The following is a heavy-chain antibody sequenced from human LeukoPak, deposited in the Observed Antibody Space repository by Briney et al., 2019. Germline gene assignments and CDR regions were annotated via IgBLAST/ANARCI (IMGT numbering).Heavy chain of an antibody. D-gene: IGHD3-10*01. V-gene: IGHV3-23*01. CDR1: GFTFSSYG. J-gene: IGHJ6*03. Sequence: GGSLRLACAASGFTFSSYGMSWVRQAPGKGLEWVSAMSGTGGSTYYADSVKGRFTISRDNSKNTLYLQMNSLRAEDTAVYYCARESYYGSVIMGGYYYYYMDVWGKGTTVTISS. CDR2: MSGTGGST. CDR3: ARESYYGSVIMGGYYYYYMDV.